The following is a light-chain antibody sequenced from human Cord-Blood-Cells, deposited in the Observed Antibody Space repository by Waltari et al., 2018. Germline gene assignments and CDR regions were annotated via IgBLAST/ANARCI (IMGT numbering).Light chain of an antibody. V-gene: IGKV3-15*01. CDR2: GAS. CDR1: QSVSRN. Sequence: EIAMTPSPATLSVSPGQRATLSCRASQSVSRNLAWYQQKPGQAPRLLIYGASTRATGIPARFSGSGSGTEFTLTISSLQSEDFAVYYCQQYNNWPPWTFGQGTKVEIK. J-gene: IGKJ1*01. CDR3: QQYNNWPPWT.